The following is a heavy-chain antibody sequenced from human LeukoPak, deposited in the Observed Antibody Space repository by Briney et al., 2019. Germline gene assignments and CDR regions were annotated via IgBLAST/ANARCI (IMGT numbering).Heavy chain of an antibody. CDR3: AKDRDSSGYLVY. D-gene: IGHD3-22*01. CDR1: GFIFTDYG. Sequence: PGGSLRLSCAASGFIFTDYGMHWVRQAPGKGLEWLTFIRYDGSDKYYADSVKGRFTISRDNSKNTLYLQMNSLRAEDTAVYYCAKDRDSSGYLVYWGQGTLVTVSS. J-gene: IGHJ4*02. CDR2: IRYDGSDK. V-gene: IGHV3-30*02.